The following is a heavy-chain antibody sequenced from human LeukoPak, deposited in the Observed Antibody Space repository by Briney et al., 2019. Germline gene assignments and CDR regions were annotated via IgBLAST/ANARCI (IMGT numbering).Heavy chain of an antibody. CDR1: GFTFSIHG. CDR2: ISSTSTSI. Sequence: GGCLRLSCEASGFTFSIHGMNWVRQAPGKGLEWVSSISSTSTSINYADSVRGRFTISRDNAKNSLYLQMSSLRAEDTAVYYCARSHEVDPWGQGTLVTVSS. J-gene: IGHJ5*02. CDR3: ARSHEVDP. V-gene: IGHV3-21*01.